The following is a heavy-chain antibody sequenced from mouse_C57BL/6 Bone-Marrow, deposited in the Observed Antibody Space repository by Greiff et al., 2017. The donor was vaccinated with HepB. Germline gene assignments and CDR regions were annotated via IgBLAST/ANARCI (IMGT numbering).Heavy chain of an antibody. CDR3: ARPLLYYSTWFAY. Sequence: EVQLQQSGPELVKPGASVKISCKASGYTFTDYYMNWVKQSHGKSLEWIGDINPNNGGTSYNQKFKGKATLTVDKSSSTAYMELRSLTSEDSAVYYCARPLLYYSTWFAYWGQGTLVTVSA. J-gene: IGHJ3*01. D-gene: IGHD2-5*01. CDR1: GYTFTDYY. V-gene: IGHV1-26*01. CDR2: INPNNGGT.